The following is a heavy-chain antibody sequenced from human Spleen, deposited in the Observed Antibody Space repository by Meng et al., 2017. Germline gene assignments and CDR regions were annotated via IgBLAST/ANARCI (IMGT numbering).Heavy chain of an antibody. Sequence: QVQLQQWGAGLLKPSETLSLTCAVYGGSFSGYYWSWIRQPPGKGLEWIGEINHSGITNYNPSLKSRVTISVDTSKNQFSLNLRYVTAADTAVYYCARGDQFFDYWGQGMLVTVSS. CDR1: GGSFSGYY. V-gene: IGHV4-34*01. J-gene: IGHJ4*02. CDR3: ARGDQFFDY. D-gene: IGHD5-24*01. CDR2: INHSGIT.